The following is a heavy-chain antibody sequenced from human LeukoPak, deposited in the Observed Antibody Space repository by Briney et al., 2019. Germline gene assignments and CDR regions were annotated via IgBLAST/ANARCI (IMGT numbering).Heavy chain of an antibody. D-gene: IGHD4-17*01. V-gene: IGHV3-53*01. CDR3: ARDSYGDYVSPLGY. CDR1: GFTVSSNY. CDR2: VYGGDTT. J-gene: IGHJ4*02. Sequence: GGSLRLSCAASGFTVSSNYMSWVRQAPGKGLEWVSVVYGGDTTYYADSVKGRFTISRDNSKNTLYLQMNSLRAEDTAVYYCARDSYGDYVSPLGYWGQGTLVTVSS.